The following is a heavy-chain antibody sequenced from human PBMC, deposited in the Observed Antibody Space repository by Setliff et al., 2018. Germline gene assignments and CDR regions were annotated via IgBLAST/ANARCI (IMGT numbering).Heavy chain of an antibody. D-gene: IGHD6-6*01. Sequence: SETLSLTCAVYGGSFSGYYWSWIRQPPGKGLEWIGEINHSGSTNYNPSLKSRVTISVDTSKNQFSLKLSSVTAADTAVYYCARVSQLVVLSLYYYYGMDVWGQGTTVTSP. CDR2: INHSGST. CDR1: GGSFSGYY. V-gene: IGHV4-34*01. J-gene: IGHJ6*02. CDR3: ARVSQLVVLSLYYYYGMDV.